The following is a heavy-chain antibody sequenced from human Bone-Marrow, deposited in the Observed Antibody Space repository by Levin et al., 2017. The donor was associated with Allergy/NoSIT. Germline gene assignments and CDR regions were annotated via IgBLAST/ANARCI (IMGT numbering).Heavy chain of an antibody. CDR1: GFTFSSFD. Sequence: PGGSLRLSCAASGFTFSSFDMSWVRQAPGKGLEWVSSIGGDGGTTYADSVKGRFTISRDNSKNTLYLQMNSLRAEDTAVYYCAKSIPYWYFDRWGRGTLVTVSS. CDR2: IGGDGGTT. J-gene: IGHJ2*01. V-gene: IGHV3-23*01. CDR3: AKSIPYWYFDR.